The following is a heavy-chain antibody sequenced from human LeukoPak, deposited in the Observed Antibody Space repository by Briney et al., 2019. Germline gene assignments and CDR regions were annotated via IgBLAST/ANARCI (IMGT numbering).Heavy chain of an antibody. CDR2: TYYRSKWYN. J-gene: IGHJ6*02. CDR1: GDSVSSNSAA. D-gene: IGHD6-19*01. CDR3: ARVRAVAGDYYYYGMDV. V-gene: IGHV6-1*01. Sequence: SQTLSLTCAISGDSVSSNSAAWNWIRQSPSRGLEWLGRTYYRSKWYNDYAVSVKSRITINPDTSKNQFSLQLNSVTHEDTAVYYCARVRAVAGDYYYYGMDVWGQGTTVTVSS.